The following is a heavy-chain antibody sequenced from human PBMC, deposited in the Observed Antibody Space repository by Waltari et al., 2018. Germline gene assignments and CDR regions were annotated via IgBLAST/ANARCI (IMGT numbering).Heavy chain of an antibody. D-gene: IGHD5-18*01. V-gene: IGHV1-69*12. CDR2: IIPIFGTV. Sequence: QVQLVQSGAEVQKPGSSVKVSCKASAGTFQSNATGWVRLAPGLGLEWMGGIIPIFGTVDSTQKFQGRLTITADASTTTAYMELSSLTYEDTAVYFCATMPVDSGTPGYFQYWGQGTLVTVTS. CDR1: AGTFQSNA. CDR3: ATMPVDSGTPGYFQY. J-gene: IGHJ1*01.